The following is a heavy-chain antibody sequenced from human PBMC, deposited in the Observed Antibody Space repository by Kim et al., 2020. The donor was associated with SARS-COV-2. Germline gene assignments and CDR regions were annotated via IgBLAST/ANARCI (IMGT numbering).Heavy chain of an antibody. J-gene: IGHJ4*02. Sequence: SDGSSTSYADSVKGRFTISRDNAKNTLYLQMNSLRAEDTAVYYCADAGGYWGQGTLVTVSS. CDR2: SDGSST. CDR3: ADAGGY. D-gene: IGHD3-16*01. V-gene: IGHV3-74*01.